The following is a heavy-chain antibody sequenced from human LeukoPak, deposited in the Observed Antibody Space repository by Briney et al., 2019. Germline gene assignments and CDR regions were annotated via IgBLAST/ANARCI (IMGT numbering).Heavy chain of an antibody. V-gene: IGHV5-51*01. CDR1: GYSFTSYW. J-gene: IGHJ6*02. CDR3: ARREYYDSSGYYSLSHYYYGMDV. Sequence: GESLKISCKGSGYSFTSYWIGWVRQMPGKGLEWMGIIYPGDSDTRYSPSFQGQVTISADKSISTAYLQWSSLKASDTAMYYCARREYYDSSGYYSLSHYYYGMDVRGQGTTVTVSS. D-gene: IGHD3-22*01. CDR2: IYPGDSDT.